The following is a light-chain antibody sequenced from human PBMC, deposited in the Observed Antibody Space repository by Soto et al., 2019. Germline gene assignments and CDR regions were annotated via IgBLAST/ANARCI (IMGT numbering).Light chain of an antibody. J-gene: IGKJ1*01. V-gene: IGKV1-5*03. CDR1: QSISAW. Sequence: DIQMTHSPSTLSASVGDRVTITCRASQSISAWLAWYQQKPGKAPKLLIYKASSLESGVPSRFSGSGSGTEFTLTISSLQPDDFATYYCQQYNSDSRTFGQGTKVEIK. CDR2: KAS. CDR3: QQYNSDSRT.